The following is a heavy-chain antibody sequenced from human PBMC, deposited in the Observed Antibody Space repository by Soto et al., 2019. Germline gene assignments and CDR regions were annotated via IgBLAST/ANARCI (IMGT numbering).Heavy chain of an antibody. CDR1: GFTFSSYG. J-gene: IGHJ6*02. V-gene: IGHV3-30*18. CDR3: AKESSNYDFWSGYWSGNYYYGMDV. CDR2: ISYDGSNK. D-gene: IGHD3-3*01. Sequence: ESGGGVVQPGRSLRLSCAASGFTFSSYGMHWVRQAPGKGLEWVAVISYDGSNKYYADSVKGRFTISRDNSKNTLYLQMNSLRAEDTAVYYCAKESSNYDFWSGYWSGNYYYGMDVWGQGTTVTVSS.